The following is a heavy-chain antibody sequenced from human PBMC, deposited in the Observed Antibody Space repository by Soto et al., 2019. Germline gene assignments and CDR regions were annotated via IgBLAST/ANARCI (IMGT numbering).Heavy chain of an antibody. Sequence: GESLKISCKGSGYSFTSYWIGWVRQMPGKGLEWMGIIYPGDSDTRYSPSFQGQVTISADKSISTAYLQWSSLKASDTAMYYCARAYTDYYYYMDVWGKGTTVTVSS. CDR3: ARAYTDYYYYMDV. CDR2: IYPGDSDT. D-gene: IGHD2-2*02. J-gene: IGHJ6*03. CDR1: GYSFTSYW. V-gene: IGHV5-51*01.